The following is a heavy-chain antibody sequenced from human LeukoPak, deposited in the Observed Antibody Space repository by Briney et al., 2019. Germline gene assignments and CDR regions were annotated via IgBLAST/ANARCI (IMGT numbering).Heavy chain of an antibody. V-gene: IGHV4-61*02. CDR3: ASTYYDSSGYYPFDY. J-gene: IGHJ4*02. Sequence: SETLSLTCTVSGGSISSGSYYWSWIRKPAGKGLEWIGRIYTSGSTNYNPSLKSRVTISVDTSKNQFSLKLSSVTAADTAVYYCASTYYDSSGYYPFDYWGQGTLVTVSS. CDR2: IYTSGST. CDR1: GGSISSGSYY. D-gene: IGHD3-22*01.